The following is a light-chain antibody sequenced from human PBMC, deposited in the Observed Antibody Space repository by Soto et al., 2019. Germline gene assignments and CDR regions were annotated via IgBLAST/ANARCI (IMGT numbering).Light chain of an antibody. J-gene: IGKJ3*01. Sequence: EIVFTQSPATLSLSPGERATLSCRASQSVSSYLAWYQQKPGQAPSLLIYDASNRATGIPARFSGSGSGTVFTLTISSLEPEDFAVDDCQQRSNWPSFGPGTKVDIK. CDR2: DAS. CDR3: QQRSNWPS. CDR1: QSVSSY. V-gene: IGKV3-11*01.